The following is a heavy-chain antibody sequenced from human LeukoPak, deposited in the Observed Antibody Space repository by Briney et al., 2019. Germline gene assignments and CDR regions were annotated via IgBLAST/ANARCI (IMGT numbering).Heavy chain of an antibody. V-gene: IGHV3-7*01. Sequence: PGRSLRLSCAASGFTFSTYWMSWVRQAPGKGLEWVANIKQDGSETHYVDSVRDRFTISRDNAKNSMYLQMNSLRAEDTALYYCARDAQYGSGSPQNYWGQGILVTVSS. CDR3: ARDAQYGSGSPQNY. J-gene: IGHJ4*02. CDR2: IKQDGSET. CDR1: GFTFSTYW. D-gene: IGHD3-10*01.